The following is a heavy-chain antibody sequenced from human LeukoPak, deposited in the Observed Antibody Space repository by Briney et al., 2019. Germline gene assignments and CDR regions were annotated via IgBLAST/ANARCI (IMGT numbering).Heavy chain of an antibody. D-gene: IGHD4-17*01. CDR3: AHRGMQLRSTVFFDY. J-gene: IGHJ4*02. CDR2: IYRDDDK. V-gene: IGHV2-5*02. CDR1: GFSFSTTGVG. Sequence: SGPTLVKPTQTLTLTCTFSGFSFSTTGVGVGWIRQPPGKALEWLALIYRDDDKRYSPSLKSRLTITQDTSKNQVVLTMTNMDPVDTATYFCAHRGMQLRSTVFFDYWGQGTPVTVSS.